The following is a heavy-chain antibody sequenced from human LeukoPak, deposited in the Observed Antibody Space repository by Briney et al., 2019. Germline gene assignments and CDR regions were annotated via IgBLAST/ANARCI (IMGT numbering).Heavy chain of an antibody. CDR1: GFTFSSYS. CDR3: AKDGGSLYFDY. Sequence: PGGSLRLSCAASGFTFSSYSMNWVRQAPGKGLEWVSSISSSSSYIYYADSVKGRFTISRDNSKNTLYLQMNSLRPEDTAVYYCAKDGGSLYFDYWGQGTLVTVSS. D-gene: IGHD1-26*01. V-gene: IGHV3-21*01. J-gene: IGHJ4*02. CDR2: ISSSSSYI.